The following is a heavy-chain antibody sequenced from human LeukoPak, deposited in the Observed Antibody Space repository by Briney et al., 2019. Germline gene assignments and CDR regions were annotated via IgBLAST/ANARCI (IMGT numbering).Heavy chain of an antibody. V-gene: IGHV1-18*01. Sequence: ASVKVSCKPTGYNFTIYGISWVRQAPGQGLEWMGWISGYSGHTQYARTLQGRVTMTTDTSTSTAYMEIRSLTSDDTAVYYCARDSKWEPPYWGQGTLVTVSS. CDR2: ISGYSGHT. CDR3: ARDSKWEPPY. D-gene: IGHD1-26*01. J-gene: IGHJ4*02. CDR1: GYNFTIYG.